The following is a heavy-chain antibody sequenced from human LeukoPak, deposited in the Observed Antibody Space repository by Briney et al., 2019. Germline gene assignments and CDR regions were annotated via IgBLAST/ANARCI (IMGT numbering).Heavy chain of an antibody. V-gene: IGHV1-18*01. CDR3: ARDSPVVVVAATLDP. CDR1: GYTFTSYG. CDR2: ISAYSGNT. Sequence: ASVKVSCKASGYTFTSYGISWVRQAPGQGLEWMGWISAYSGNTNYAQKLQGRVTMITDTSTSTAYMELRSLRSDDTAVYYCARDSPVVVVAATLDPWGQGTLVTVSS. J-gene: IGHJ5*02. D-gene: IGHD2-15*01.